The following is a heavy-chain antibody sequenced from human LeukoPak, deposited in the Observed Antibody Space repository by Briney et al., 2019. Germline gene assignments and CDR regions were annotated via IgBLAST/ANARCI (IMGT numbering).Heavy chain of an antibody. CDR2: ISYDGSNE. Sequence: GGSLRLSCAASGFTFSSYAMHWVRQAPGKGLEWVAVISYDGSNEYYADSVKGRFTISRDNAKNSLYLQMNSLRAEDTAVYFCARSDYCGGDCYSSLSNYWGQGTLVTVSS. J-gene: IGHJ4*02. V-gene: IGHV3-30-3*01. CDR3: ARSDYCGGDCYSSLSNY. D-gene: IGHD2-21*02. CDR1: GFTFSSYA.